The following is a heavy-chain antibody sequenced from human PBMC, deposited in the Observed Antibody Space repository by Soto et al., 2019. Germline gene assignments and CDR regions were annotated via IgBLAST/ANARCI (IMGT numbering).Heavy chain of an antibody. J-gene: IGHJ4*02. V-gene: IGHV3-30*04. CDR3: ARDLGGYVHLWDKSNY. CDR2: ISFDGSEK. Sequence: QVQLVESGGGVVQPGASLRLSCVASGFRFSGFAMHWVRQAPGKGLEWVAVISFDGSEKFYVDSVKGRFSISRDDFHNTVFLQMDSLRPEDTGVYYCARDLGGYVHLWDKSNYWGQGTLLNVSS. D-gene: IGHD5-12*01. CDR1: GFRFSGFA.